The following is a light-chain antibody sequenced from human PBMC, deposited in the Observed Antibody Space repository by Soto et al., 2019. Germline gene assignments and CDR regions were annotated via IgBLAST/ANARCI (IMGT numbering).Light chain of an antibody. J-gene: IGLJ2*01. CDR3: ASWDDNLNGPV. CDR2: TND. Sequence: QSVLTQPPSASGAPGQRVTITCSGSNSNIGRNTVNWYQQLPGTAPNLLIYTNDQRPSGVPDRFSGSKSGTSASLAISGLQSVDEADYYCASWDDNLNGPVFGRGTKLTVL. CDR1: NSNIGRNT. V-gene: IGLV1-44*01.